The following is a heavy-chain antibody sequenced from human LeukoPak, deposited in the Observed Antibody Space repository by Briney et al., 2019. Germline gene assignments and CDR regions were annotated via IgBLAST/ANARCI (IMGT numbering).Heavy chain of an antibody. CDR2: ISSGSSTI. CDR1: GFTFSSYS. CDR3: ARGQLTDPRIDY. D-gene: IGHD6-13*01. Sequence: GGSLRLSCAVSGFTFSSYSMNWVRQAPGKGLEWVSHISSGSSTIFYADSVKGRFTISRDNAKNSLYLQMNSLRAEDTAVYYCARGQLTDPRIDYWGQGTLVTVSS. J-gene: IGHJ4*02. V-gene: IGHV3-48*04.